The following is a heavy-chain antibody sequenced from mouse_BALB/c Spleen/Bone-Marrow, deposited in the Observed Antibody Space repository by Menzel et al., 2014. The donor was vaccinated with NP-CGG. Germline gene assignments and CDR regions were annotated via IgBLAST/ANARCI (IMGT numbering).Heavy chain of an antibody. CDR1: GFTFSDYY. CDR2: ITKGGGST. J-gene: IGHJ4*01. Sequence: VQLKESGGGLVQPGGSLKLSCAPSGFTFSDYYMYWVRQTPEKRLEWVAYITKGGGSTYYPDIAKGRFTISRDNAKNTLYLQMSRLKSEDTAMYYCARQPAYAMDYWGQGTSVTVSS. CDR3: ARQPAYAMDY. V-gene: IGHV5-12*01.